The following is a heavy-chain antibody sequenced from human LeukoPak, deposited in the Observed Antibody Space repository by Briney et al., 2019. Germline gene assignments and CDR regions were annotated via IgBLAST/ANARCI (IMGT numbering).Heavy chain of an antibody. Sequence: GGSLRLSCEASGFIFSSYTMNWIRQAPGKGLEWVASINSGSTNPYYADSVKGRFTISRDDAKKSLYLQMTSLRVEDTSVYYCARDFLAAGNYWGQGTLVTVSS. D-gene: IGHD6-13*01. V-gene: IGHV3-21*01. CDR2: INSGSTNP. J-gene: IGHJ4*02. CDR1: GFIFSSYT. CDR3: ARDFLAAGNY.